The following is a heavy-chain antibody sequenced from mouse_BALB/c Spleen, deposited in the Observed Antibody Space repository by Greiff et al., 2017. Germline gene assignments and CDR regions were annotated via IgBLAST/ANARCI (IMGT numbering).Heavy chain of an antibody. CDR3: ARGNSYGGYAMDY. Sequence: EVHLVESGGGLVKPGGSLKLSCAASGFTFSDYYMYWVRQTPEKRLEWVATISDGGSYTYYPDSVKGRFTISRDNAKNNLYLQMSSLKSEDTAMYYCARGNSYGGYAMDYWGQGTSVTVSS. D-gene: IGHD3-3*01. J-gene: IGHJ4*01. CDR2: ISDGGSYT. V-gene: IGHV5-4*02. CDR1: GFTFSDYY.